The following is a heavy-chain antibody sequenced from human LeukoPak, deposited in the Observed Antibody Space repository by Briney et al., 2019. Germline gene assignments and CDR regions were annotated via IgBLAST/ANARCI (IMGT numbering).Heavy chain of an antibody. V-gene: IGHV4-61*05. CDR3: ARGALVRPSNAFDI. Sequence: PSETLSLTCTVSGGSISSSSYYWGWIRQPPGKGLEWIGYIYYSVSTNYNPSLKSRVTISVDTSKNKYSLKLSSVTAADTAVYYCARGALVRPSNAFDIWGQGTMVTVSS. J-gene: IGHJ3*02. D-gene: IGHD6-13*01. CDR1: GGSISSSSYY. CDR2: IYYSVST.